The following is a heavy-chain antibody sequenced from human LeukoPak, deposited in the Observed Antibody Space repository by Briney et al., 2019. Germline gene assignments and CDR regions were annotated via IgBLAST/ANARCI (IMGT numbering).Heavy chain of an antibody. CDR1: GYTFTAFY. CDR3: ARGLLPMSNWFDP. D-gene: IGHD2-15*01. Sequence: GASVKVSCEASGYTFTAFYIHWVRLAPGQGLEWMGWINPDSGGTKFAQKFQGRVTMTRDTSITTAYMELTRPRYDDTAVYYCARGLLPMSNWFDPWGQGTVVTVSS. J-gene: IGHJ5*02. CDR2: INPDSGGT. V-gene: IGHV1-2*02.